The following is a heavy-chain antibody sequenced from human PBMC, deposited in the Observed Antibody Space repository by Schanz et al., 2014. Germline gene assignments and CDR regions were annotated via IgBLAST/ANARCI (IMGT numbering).Heavy chain of an antibody. Sequence: QVQLVESGGGVVQPGRSLTLSCAVSTSLFSRSVIHWVRQAPGKGLEWVAVMWNDGIKTHYADSVKGRFTISRDNSKNTVNLQMNSLRAEDTAVYYCAKEKEEVAADGSFFDYWGQGTLVTVSS. CDR3: AKEKEEVAADGSFFDY. CDR1: TSLFSRSV. D-gene: IGHD6-13*01. V-gene: IGHV3-30*04. J-gene: IGHJ4*02. CDR2: MWNDGIKT.